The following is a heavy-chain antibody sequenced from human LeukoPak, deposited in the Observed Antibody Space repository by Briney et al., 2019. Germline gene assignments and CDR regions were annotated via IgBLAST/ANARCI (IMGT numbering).Heavy chain of an antibody. CDR1: GGSISNYY. V-gene: IGHV4-59*01. CDR2: LHYTGST. Sequence: PSETLSLTCTVSGGSISNYYWNWIRQPPGKGLEWIGYLHYTGSTTYNPSLKSRVTISVDMSKNQFSLNLSSVTAADTAVYYCERGSRTIFESTYFDSWGQGILVTVSS. D-gene: IGHD3-3*01. J-gene: IGHJ4*02. CDR3: ERGSRTIFESTYFDS.